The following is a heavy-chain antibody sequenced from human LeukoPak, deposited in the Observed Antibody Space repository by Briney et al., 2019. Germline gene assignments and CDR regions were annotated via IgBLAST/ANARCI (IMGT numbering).Heavy chain of an antibody. J-gene: IGHJ4*02. CDR1: GYSFTTNW. Sequence: GESLQISCKGFGYSFTTNWIGWVRQMPGKGLEWMGIIFPSDSDTRYSPSFQGQVTIPAGKSTSTAYLQWSSLKASDTAMYYCARPGYSSSLDYWGQGTLVTVSS. D-gene: IGHD6-13*01. V-gene: IGHV5-51*01. CDR3: ARPGYSSSLDY. CDR2: IFPSDSDT.